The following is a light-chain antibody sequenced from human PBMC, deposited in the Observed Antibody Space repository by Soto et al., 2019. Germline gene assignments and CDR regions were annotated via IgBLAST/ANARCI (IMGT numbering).Light chain of an antibody. Sequence: DIPMTQSPSSLSASVGDRVTITCRASQGIRNYLVWYQQKPGKVPKVLIYGASTLQSGVPSRFSGSGSGTDFTLTISSLQPEDVATYYCQKYNSAPWTFGQGTKVEIK. CDR2: GAS. J-gene: IGKJ1*01. CDR3: QKYNSAPWT. CDR1: QGIRNY. V-gene: IGKV1-27*01.